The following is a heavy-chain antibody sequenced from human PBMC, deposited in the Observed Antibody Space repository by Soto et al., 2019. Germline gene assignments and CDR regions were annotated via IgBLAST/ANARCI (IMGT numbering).Heavy chain of an antibody. D-gene: IGHD2-2*01. CDR1: GFTFSSYA. CDR3: ARVEKWAVPAGGRYNCFDP. J-gene: IGHJ5*02. Sequence: GVSLRLSCAASGFTFSSYAMHWVRKAPGKGLEWVAVISYDGSNKYYADSVKGRFTISRDNSKNTLYLQMNSLRAEDTAVYYCARVEKWAVPAGGRYNCFDPWAQGTLVTVSS. CDR2: ISYDGSNK. V-gene: IGHV3-30-3*01.